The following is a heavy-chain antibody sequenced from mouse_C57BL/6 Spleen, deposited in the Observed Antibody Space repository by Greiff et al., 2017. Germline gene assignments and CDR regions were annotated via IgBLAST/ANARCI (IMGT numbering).Heavy chain of an antibody. J-gene: IGHJ4*01. CDR2: INPSSGYT. CDR1: GYTFTSYW. V-gene: IGHV1-7*01. D-gene: IGHD1-1*02. CDR3: ARGSYDDYGGLDAMDY. Sequence: VQLQQSGAELAKPGASVKLSCKASGYTFTSYWMHWVKQRPGQGLEWIGYINPSSGYTKYNQKFKDKATLTADKSSSTAYMQLSSLTYEDSAVYYCARGSYDDYGGLDAMDYWGQGTSVTVSS.